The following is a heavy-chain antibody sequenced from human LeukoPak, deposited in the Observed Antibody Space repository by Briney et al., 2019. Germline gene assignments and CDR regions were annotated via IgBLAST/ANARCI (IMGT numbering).Heavy chain of an antibody. CDR2: IYTSGST. CDR3: ATADSPDYYYYYYMDV. J-gene: IGHJ6*03. CDR1: GGSISSGSYY. D-gene: IGHD2-21*01. V-gene: IGHV4-61*02. Sequence: SETLSLTRTVSGGSISSGSYYWSWIRQPAGKGLEWIGRIYTSGSTNYNPSLKSRVTISVDTSKNQFSLKLSSVTAADTAVYYCATADSPDYYYYYYMDVWGKGTTVTVSS.